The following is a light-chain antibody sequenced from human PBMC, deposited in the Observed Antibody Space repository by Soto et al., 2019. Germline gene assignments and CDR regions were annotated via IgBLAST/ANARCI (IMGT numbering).Light chain of an antibody. CDR1: QSVSSSY. Sequence: EIVLTQSPGTLSLSPGERATLSCRASQSVSSSYLAWYQQKPGQAPRLLIYGASSRATGIPDRFSGSGSGTDFTLTISSLEPEDFAVYYCQQYGSSYTFGQGTKLVIK. J-gene: IGKJ2*01. CDR2: GAS. CDR3: QQYGSSYT. V-gene: IGKV3-20*01.